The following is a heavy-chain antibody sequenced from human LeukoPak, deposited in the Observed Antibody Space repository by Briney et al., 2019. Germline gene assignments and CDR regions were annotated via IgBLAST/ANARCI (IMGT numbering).Heavy chain of an antibody. CDR2: IYYSGTT. V-gene: IGHV4-61*05. D-gene: IGHD3-22*01. Sequence: SETLSLTCTVSGGSFSTNSYYWSWIRQPPGKGLEWIGYIYYSGTTNYNPSLKSRVIISVDRSRNQFSLKLSSVTAADTAVYYCARAANYYDSSGYYFYFDYWGQGTLVTVSS. CDR3: ARAANYYDSSGYYFYFDY. CDR1: GGSFSTNSYY. J-gene: IGHJ4*02.